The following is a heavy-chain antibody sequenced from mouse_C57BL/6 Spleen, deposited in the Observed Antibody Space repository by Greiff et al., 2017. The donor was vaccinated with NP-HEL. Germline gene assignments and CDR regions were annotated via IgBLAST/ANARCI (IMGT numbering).Heavy chain of an antibody. CDR3: ARDGGYSWYFDV. Sequence: EVMLVESEGGLVQPGSSMKLSCTASGFTFSDYYMAWVRQVPEKGLEWVANINYDGSSTYYLDSLKSRFIISRDNAKNILYLQMSSLKSEDTATYYCARDGGYSWYFDVWGTGTTVTVSS. J-gene: IGHJ1*03. CDR1: GFTFSDYY. D-gene: IGHD2-12*01. V-gene: IGHV5-16*01. CDR2: INYDGSST.